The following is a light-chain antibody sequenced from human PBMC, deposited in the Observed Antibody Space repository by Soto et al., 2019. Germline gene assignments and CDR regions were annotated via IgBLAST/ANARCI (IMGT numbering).Light chain of an antibody. Sequence: DTQMTQSPSTLSASVGDRVTITCRASQSISTSMAWYQQRPGTAPKILIYKTSTLESGVPSRFSGSAPGTEFTLTISSLQPDDFATYYCQQYNTYSPTFGQGTKVEVK. CDR1: QSISTS. CDR2: KTS. J-gene: IGKJ1*01. CDR3: QQYNTYSPT. V-gene: IGKV1-5*03.